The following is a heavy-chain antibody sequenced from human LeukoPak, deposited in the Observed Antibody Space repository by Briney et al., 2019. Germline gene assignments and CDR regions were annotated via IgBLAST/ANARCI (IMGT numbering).Heavy chain of an antibody. CDR3: AKDKGYGYYMDV. Sequence: GRSLRLSCAASGFTFSSYGMHWVRQAPGKGLEWVAVIWYDGSDKYYADSVKGRFTISRDNSKNTLYLQMNSLRAEDTAVYYCAKDKGYGYYMDVWGKGTTVTVSS. J-gene: IGHJ6*03. CDR1: GFTFSSYG. CDR2: IWYDGSDK. V-gene: IGHV3-33*06. D-gene: IGHD5-18*01.